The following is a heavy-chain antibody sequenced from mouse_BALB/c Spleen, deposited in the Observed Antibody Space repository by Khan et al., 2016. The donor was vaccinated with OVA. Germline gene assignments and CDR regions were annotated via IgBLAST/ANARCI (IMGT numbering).Heavy chain of an antibody. J-gene: IGHJ4*01. CDR1: GYTFTDYS. Sequence: QIQLVQSGPELKKPGETVKISCKASGYTFTDYSMHWVKQAPGKGLKWMGWINTETGEPTYADDFKGRFAFSLETSASTAYLQINNLKNEDTATXFCARGGGSYAIVYWGQGTSVTVSS. CDR3: ARGGGSYAIVY. CDR2: INTETGEP. V-gene: IGHV9-2-1*01.